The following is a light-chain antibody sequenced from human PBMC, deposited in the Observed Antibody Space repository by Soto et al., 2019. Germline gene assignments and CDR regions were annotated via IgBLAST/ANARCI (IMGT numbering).Light chain of an antibody. J-gene: IGKJ5*01. CDR3: QQYGSSPRT. V-gene: IGKV3-20*01. CDR1: QSVSSSF. CDR2: GAS. Sequence: EIVLTQSPATLSLSPGERATLSCRASQSVSSSFLAWYQQKVGQAPRLLIYGASSRATGIPDRFSGSGSGTDFTLTISRLEPKDFAVYYCQQYGSSPRTFGQGTRLEI.